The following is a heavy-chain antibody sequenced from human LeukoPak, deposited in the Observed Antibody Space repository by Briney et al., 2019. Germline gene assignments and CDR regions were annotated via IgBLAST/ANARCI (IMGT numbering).Heavy chain of an antibody. D-gene: IGHD1-26*01. Sequence: PGGSLRLSCAASGFTFGSYAMSWVRQAPGKGLEWVSYISSSSSTIYYADSVKGRFTISRDNAKNSLYLQMNSLRDEDTAVYYCARPGRISSGSSFLYWGQGTLVTVSS. V-gene: IGHV3-48*02. CDR1: GFTFGSYA. CDR3: ARPGRISSGSSFLY. CDR2: ISSSSSTI. J-gene: IGHJ4*02.